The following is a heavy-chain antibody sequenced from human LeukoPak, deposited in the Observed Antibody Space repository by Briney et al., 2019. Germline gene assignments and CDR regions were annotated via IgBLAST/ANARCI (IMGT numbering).Heavy chain of an antibody. J-gene: IGHJ4*02. CDR1: GGSFSGYY. CDR3: ARGPSVRYYAGSGYYYFDY. D-gene: IGHD3-22*01. Sequence: SETLSLTCAVYGGSFSGYYWTWIRQSPGKGLEWIGEINHSGSTNYNPSLESRVTISLDTSTDQFSLKLSSVTAADTALYFCARGPSVRYYAGSGYYYFDYWGQGTLVTVSS. V-gene: IGHV4-34*01. CDR2: INHSGST.